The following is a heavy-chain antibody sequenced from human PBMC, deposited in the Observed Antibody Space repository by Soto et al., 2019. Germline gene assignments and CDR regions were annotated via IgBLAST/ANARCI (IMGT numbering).Heavy chain of an antibody. D-gene: IGHD2-21*02. V-gene: IGHV3-48*02. CDR3: ARLPKGSLVTA. CDR1: GFRFSDHS. CDR2: ISSSSDNI. Sequence: GGSLRLSCVASGFRFSDHSMTWVRQSPGKGLQWIAYISSSSDNIYYAESVRGRFTVSRDNAKNALFLEMNSLRDDDTATYYCARLPKGSLVTAWGQGTRVTISS. J-gene: IGHJ4*02.